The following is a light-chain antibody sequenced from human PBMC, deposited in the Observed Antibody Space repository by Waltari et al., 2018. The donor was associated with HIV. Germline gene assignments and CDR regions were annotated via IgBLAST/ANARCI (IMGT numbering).Light chain of an antibody. V-gene: IGLV1-44*01. CDR1: SSNIGRNP. J-gene: IGLJ3*02. CDR3: ATWDGSLNGV. Sequence: QSVLTQAPSASGTPGQRVIISCSGSSSNIGRNPVSWYQQLPGTAPKLLIFSDNRRPSGIPERFSGSKSGTSASLAISGLQIEDEGDYFCATWDGSLNGVFGGGTKLTVL. CDR2: SDN.